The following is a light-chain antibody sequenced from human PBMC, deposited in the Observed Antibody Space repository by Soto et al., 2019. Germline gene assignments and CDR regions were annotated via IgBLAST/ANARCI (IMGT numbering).Light chain of an antibody. Sequence: DIQMTQSPSSVSASVGDRVTITCRSSEDISTWLAWYQQKPGKAPKLLIYAASSLQSGGPSRVSGSGSGTDFALTISSLQPEDFATYYCQHADSFPLIPFGQGTRLDIK. CDR2: AAS. CDR3: QHADSFPLIP. CDR1: EDISTW. J-gene: IGKJ5*01. V-gene: IGKV1-12*01.